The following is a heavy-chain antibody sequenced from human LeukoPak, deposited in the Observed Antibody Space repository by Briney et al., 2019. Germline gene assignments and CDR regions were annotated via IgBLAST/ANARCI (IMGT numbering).Heavy chain of an antibody. Sequence: GGPLPLSCSGSGFTFITYAMIWVRPAPGQGLEWVSAFSGGDDSTYYAHSVRGRFTISRDNSRNTLYLQMNSLRAEDTAVYYCARLSGSYYNSPFYFDYWGQGTLVTVSS. J-gene: IGHJ4*02. CDR2: FSGGDDST. CDR3: ARLSGSYYNSPFYFDY. CDR1: GFTFITYA. V-gene: IGHV3-23*01. D-gene: IGHD3-10*01.